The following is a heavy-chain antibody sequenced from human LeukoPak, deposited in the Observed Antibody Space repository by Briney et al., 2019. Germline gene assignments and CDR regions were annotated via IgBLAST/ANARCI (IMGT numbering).Heavy chain of an antibody. CDR2: INNDGSST. Sequence: PGGSLTLSCAASGFTFSTHWMHWVRQAPGKGPAWVSRINNDGSSTSYADSVKGRFTISRDNAKNTLYLQMNSLRVEDTAVYYCVRSGSISISCYGWFDRWGEGTLVTVSS. D-gene: IGHD2-2*01. CDR3: VRSGSISISCYGWFDR. J-gene: IGHJ5*02. V-gene: IGHV3-74*01. CDR1: GFTFSTHW.